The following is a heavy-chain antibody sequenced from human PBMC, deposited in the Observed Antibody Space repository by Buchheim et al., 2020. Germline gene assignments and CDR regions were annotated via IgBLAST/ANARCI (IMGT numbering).Heavy chain of an antibody. V-gene: IGHV1-69*06. CDR3: ASPNPWFSDYMLGRYYFDF. J-gene: IGHJ4*02. CDR2: IIPPFGTA. Sequence: QVQLVQSGAEVKKPGSSVKVSCTASGGTFSSHAFTWVRQAPGQGLEWMGGIIPPFGTANYAQKFQGRVTITADKSTSTAYMELNILRSEGTAVYYCASPNPWFSDYMLGRYYFDFWGQGTL. CDR1: GGTFSSHA. D-gene: IGHD4-17*01.